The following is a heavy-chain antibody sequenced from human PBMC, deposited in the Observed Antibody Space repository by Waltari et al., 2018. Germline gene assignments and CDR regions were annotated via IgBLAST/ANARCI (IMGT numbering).Heavy chain of an antibody. D-gene: IGHD1-20*01. J-gene: IGHJ4*02. CDR3: ARAPRYNWNDHTFDY. CDR2: FSPSLCIG. V-gene: IGHV1-69*10. Sequence: QFQLVQSGAEVKKPGSSVKVSSKASGGPFTTYAISGVRQPPREWLEWMGVFSPSLCIGNIAQKFQGRVTINADNSTSTAYMELSSLRSEDTAVYYCARAPRYNWNDHTFDYWGQGTLVTVSS. CDR1: GGPFTTYA.